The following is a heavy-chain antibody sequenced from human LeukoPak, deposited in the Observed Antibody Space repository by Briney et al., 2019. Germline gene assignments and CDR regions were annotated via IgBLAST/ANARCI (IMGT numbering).Heavy chain of an antibody. J-gene: IGHJ3*02. V-gene: IGHV1-2*02. D-gene: IGHD3-22*01. CDR3: ARDLVYYDSSGDAFDI. CDR1: GYTFTGYY. CDR2: INPNSGGT. Sequence: ASVKVSCEASGYTFTGYYMHWVRQAPGQGLEWMGWINPNSGGTNYAQKFQGRVTMTRDTSISTAYMELSRLRSDDTAVYYCARDLVYYDSSGDAFDIWGQGTMVTVSS.